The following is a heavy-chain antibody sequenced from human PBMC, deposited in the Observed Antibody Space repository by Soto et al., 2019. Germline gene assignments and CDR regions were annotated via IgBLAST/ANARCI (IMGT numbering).Heavy chain of an antibody. CDR2: INPNSGGT. D-gene: IGHD2-2*01. CDR1: GYTFTGYY. J-gene: IGHJ6*02. CDR3: ASDIVVVPAATNYGMDV. V-gene: IGHV1-2*02. Sequence: QVQLVQSGAEVKKPGASVKVSCKASGYTFTGYYMHWVRQAPGQGLEWMGWINPNSGGTNYAQKFQGRVTMTRDTSISTAYMELSRLRSDDTAVYYCASDIVVVPAATNYGMDVWGQGTTVTVSS.